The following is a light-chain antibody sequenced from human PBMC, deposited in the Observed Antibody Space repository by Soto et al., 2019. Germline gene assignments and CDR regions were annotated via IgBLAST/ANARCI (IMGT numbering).Light chain of an antibody. V-gene: IGLV2-23*03. CDR3: CSYAGSSTFVV. Sequence: QSALTQPASVSGSPGQSITISCTGTSSDVGSYNLVSWYQQHPGKAPKLMIYEGSKRPSRVSNRHSGSKSGNTDSLTISAVQAEDQDDYYCCSYAGSSTFVVFGVGTQLTVL. CDR2: EGS. CDR1: SSDVGSYNL. J-gene: IGLJ2*01.